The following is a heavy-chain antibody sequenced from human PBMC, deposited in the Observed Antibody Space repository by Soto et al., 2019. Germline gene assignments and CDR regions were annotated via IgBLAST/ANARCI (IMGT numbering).Heavy chain of an antibody. J-gene: IGHJ5*02. CDR3: ALFESDDDVWGSFRS. D-gene: IGHD3-16*01. CDR1: GGIFSNYG. CDR2: IIPLFGKP. Sequence: GASVKVSCKASGGIFSNYGFRWVRQAPGQGLEWMGGIIPLFGKPSYAQKFQGRLMISADASTNRAYLDLYSLTTEDAGIYYCALFESDDDVWGSFRSWGQGTPVTVSS. V-gene: IGHV1-69*13.